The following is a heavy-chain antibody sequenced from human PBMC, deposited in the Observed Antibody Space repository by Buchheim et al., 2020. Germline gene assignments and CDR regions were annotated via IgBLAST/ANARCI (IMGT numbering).Heavy chain of an antibody. V-gene: IGHV3-48*01. J-gene: IGHJ4*02. CDR1: GFTFSSYS. CDR2: ISSSSRTI. D-gene: IGHD2-15*01. CDR3: ASRYCSGGSCSQYFDY. Sequence: EVQLVESGGGLVQPGGSLRLSCAASGFTFSSYSMNWVRQAPGKGLEWVSYISSSSRTIYYADSVKGRFTISRDNAKNSLYLQMNSLRAEDTAVYYCASRYCSGGSCSQYFDYWGQGTL.